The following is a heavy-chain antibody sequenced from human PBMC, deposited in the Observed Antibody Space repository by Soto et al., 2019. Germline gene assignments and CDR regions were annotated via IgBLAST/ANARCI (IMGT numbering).Heavy chain of an antibody. Sequence: PGGSLRLSCAASGFTFSSYAMSWVRQAPGKGLEWVSAISGSGGSTYYADSVKGRFTISRDNAKNSLYLQMNSLRAEDTALYYCAKDAAYSSSDYYYYMDVWGKGTTVTVSS. D-gene: IGHD6-6*01. CDR1: GFTFSSYA. CDR2: ISGSGGST. V-gene: IGHV3-23*01. CDR3: AKDAAYSSSDYYYYMDV. J-gene: IGHJ6*03.